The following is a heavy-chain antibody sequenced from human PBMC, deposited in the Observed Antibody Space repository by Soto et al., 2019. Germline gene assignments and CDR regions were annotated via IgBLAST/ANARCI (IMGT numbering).Heavy chain of an antibody. D-gene: IGHD2-2*03. CDR2: MYNSGST. Sequence: PSETLSLTCTVSGGSISRYYWSWIRQPPGKGLEWIGYMYNSGSTNYNPSLKSRVTISVDTSKNQFSLRLSSVTAADTAVYYCARLNGYCISTNCHGYYGMDVWGQGTTVTVSS. J-gene: IGHJ6*02. CDR3: ARLNGYCISTNCHGYYGMDV. CDR1: GGSISRYY. V-gene: IGHV4-59*08.